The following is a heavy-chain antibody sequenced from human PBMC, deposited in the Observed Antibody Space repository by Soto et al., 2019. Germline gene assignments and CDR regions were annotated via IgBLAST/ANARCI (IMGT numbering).Heavy chain of an antibody. CDR3: ARGSKRYNWNDVIARVHRSRTTLAPGGFDP. Sequence: SETLSLTCAVYGGSFSGYYWSWIRQPPGKGLEWIGEINHSGSTNYNPSLKSRVTISVDTSKNQFSLKLSSVTAADTAVYYCARGSKRYNWNDVIARVHRSRTTLAPGGFDPWGQGTLVTVSS. J-gene: IGHJ5*02. CDR1: GGSFSGYY. D-gene: IGHD1-1*01. CDR2: INHSGST. V-gene: IGHV4-34*01.